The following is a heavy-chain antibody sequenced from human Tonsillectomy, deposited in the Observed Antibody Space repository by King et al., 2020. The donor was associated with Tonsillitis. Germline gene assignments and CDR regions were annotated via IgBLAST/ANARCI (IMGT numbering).Heavy chain of an antibody. V-gene: IGHV3-15*01. CDR3: FFSLDDY. J-gene: IGHJ4*02. CDR1: GFTFSDAW. Sequence: QLMQSGGGLVKPGGSLRLSCAASGFTFSDAWMTWVRQAPGKGLEWVGRIKSKTDGGTTDYAAPVKGRFTISRDDSKNTLYLQMSSLRTEDTAVYYCFFSLDDYWGQGTLVTVSS. CDR2: IKSKTDGGTT. D-gene: IGHD3-16*01.